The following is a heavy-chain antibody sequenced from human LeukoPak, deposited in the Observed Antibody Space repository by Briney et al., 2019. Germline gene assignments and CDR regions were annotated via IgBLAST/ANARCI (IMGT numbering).Heavy chain of an antibody. CDR2: LSSGGDST. D-gene: IGHD2/OR15-2a*01. CDR3: ARDLGRNSISGMTA. Sequence: GGSLRLSCAASGFTFSSYAMSWVRQAPGKGLEWVSGLSSGGDSTSYAASVKGRFTISRDNSKNTLYLQMNSLSTEDTAVYYCARDLGRNSISGMTAWGQGTLVTVSS. V-gene: IGHV3-23*01. J-gene: IGHJ5*02. CDR1: GFTFSSYA.